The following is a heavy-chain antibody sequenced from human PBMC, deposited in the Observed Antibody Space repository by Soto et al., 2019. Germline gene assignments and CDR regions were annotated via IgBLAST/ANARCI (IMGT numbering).Heavy chain of an antibody. CDR3: ASRAGYSGYDWGYYYGMDV. J-gene: IGHJ6*02. D-gene: IGHD5-12*01. CDR2: IIPIFGTA. Sequence: ASVKVSCKASGGPFSSYAISWVRQAPGQGLEWMGGIIPIFGTANYAQKFQGRVTITADESTSTAYMELSSLRSEDTAVYYCASRAGYSGYDWGYYYGMDVWGQGTTVTVSS. CDR1: GGPFSSYA. V-gene: IGHV1-69*13.